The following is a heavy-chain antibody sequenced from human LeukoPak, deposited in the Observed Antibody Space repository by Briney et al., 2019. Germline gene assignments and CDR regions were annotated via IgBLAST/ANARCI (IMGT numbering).Heavy chain of an antibody. J-gene: IGHJ4*02. CDR1: GFTFSSYN. CDR2: ISPTSNTI. Sequence: GGSLRLSCAASGFTFSSYNMNWVRQAPGKGLEWVSHISPTSNTIYYADSVKGRFTISRDNSKNTLYLQMNSLRAEDTAVYYCASVYSGDFWSGYSYYFDYWGQGTLVTVSS. V-gene: IGHV3-48*01. CDR3: ASVYSGDFWSGYSYYFDY. D-gene: IGHD3-3*01.